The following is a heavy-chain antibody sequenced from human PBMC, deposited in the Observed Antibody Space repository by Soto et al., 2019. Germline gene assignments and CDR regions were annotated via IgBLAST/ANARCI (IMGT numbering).Heavy chain of an antibody. D-gene: IGHD2-2*01. CDR2: ISYDGSNK. Sequence: GGSLRLSCAASGFTFSSYAMHWVRQAPGKGLEWVAVISYDGSNKYYADSVKGRFTISRDNSKTTLYLQMNSLRAEHTAVYYCARGPSSLTRFDYWGQGTLVTVSS. CDR1: GFTFSSYA. V-gene: IGHV3-30-3*01. J-gene: IGHJ4*02. CDR3: ARGPSSLTRFDY.